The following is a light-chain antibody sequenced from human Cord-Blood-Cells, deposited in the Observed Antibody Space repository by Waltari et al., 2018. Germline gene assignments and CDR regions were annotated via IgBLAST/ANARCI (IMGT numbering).Light chain of an antibody. J-gene: IGLJ3*02. CDR1: SSNIGAGYD. V-gene: IGLV1-40*01. CDR3: QSYDSSLSPWV. Sequence: QSVLTQPPSVSGAPGQRVTISCTGSSSNIGAGYDVHWYQQLPGTAPILLIYGNSNRPSGVPDRFSGSKSGTSASLAITGLQTEDEADYYCQSYDSSLSPWVFGGGTKLTVL. CDR2: GNS.